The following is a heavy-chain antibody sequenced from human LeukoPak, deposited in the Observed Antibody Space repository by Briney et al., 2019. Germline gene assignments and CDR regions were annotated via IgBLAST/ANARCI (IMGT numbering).Heavy chain of an antibody. V-gene: IGHV4-34*01. Sequence: SETLSLTCAVYGGSFSGYYWSWIRQPPGKGLEWIGEINHSGSTNYNPSLKSRVTISVDTSKNQFSLKLSSVTAADTAVYYCARLTRHYDFWSGYYTTTINWFDPWAREPWSPSPQ. CDR2: INHSGST. CDR3: ARLTRHYDFWSGYYTTTINWFDP. D-gene: IGHD3-3*01. J-gene: IGHJ5*02. CDR1: GGSFSGYY.